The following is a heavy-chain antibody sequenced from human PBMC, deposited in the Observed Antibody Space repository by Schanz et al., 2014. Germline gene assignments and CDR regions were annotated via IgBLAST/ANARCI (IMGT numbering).Heavy chain of an antibody. J-gene: IGHJ4*02. Sequence: QVQLVQSGDEVKKPGASVKVSCKTSGYTFSDYGITWVRQAPGQGLEWVGWISPYTGNTHYFDKMEGRVTMTTDTSTSTAYMELRSLRSDDTAVYYCARDLISSGWYGWGQGTLVTVSS. CDR2: ISPYTGNT. V-gene: IGHV1-18*01. CDR3: ARDLISSGWYG. D-gene: IGHD6-19*01. CDR1: GYTFSDYG.